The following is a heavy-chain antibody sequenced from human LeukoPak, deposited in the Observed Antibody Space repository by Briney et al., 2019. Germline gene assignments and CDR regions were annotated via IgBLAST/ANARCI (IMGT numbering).Heavy chain of an antibody. J-gene: IGHJ4*02. Sequence: GGSLRLSCAASGFTFSSYAMHWVRQAPGKGLEWVAVISYDGSNKYYADSVKGRFTISRDNSQNTLYLQMNSLRAEDTAVYYCARDPDDFWSGSFDYWGQGTLVTVSS. V-gene: IGHV3-30-3*01. D-gene: IGHD3-3*01. CDR2: ISYDGSNK. CDR3: ARDPDDFWSGSFDY. CDR1: GFTFSSYA.